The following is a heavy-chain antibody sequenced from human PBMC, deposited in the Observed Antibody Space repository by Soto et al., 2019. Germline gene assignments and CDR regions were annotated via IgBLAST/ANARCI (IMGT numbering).Heavy chain of an antibody. Sequence: QVQLQESGPGLVKPSQTLSLTCTVSGGSISSGDYFWSWIRQYQGKGLEWIGYIYYSGSTYYNPSPXTXXTLSLDTSKGQFTLKLSSMTAAYTAVYYCASGRALYGNYDSWGQGTLVTVSS. J-gene: IGHJ5*01. D-gene: IGHD4-17*01. V-gene: IGHV4-31*03. CDR2: IYYSGST. CDR1: GGSISSGDYF. CDR3: ASGRALYGNYDS.